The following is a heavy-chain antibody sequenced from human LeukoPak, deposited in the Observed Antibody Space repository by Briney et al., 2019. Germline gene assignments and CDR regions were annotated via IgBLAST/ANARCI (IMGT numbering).Heavy chain of an antibody. V-gene: IGHV4-59*01. D-gene: IGHD3-22*01. Sequence: SETLSLTCTVSGGSISSSFWSWIRQPPGKGLEWIGYIYHSGTTNYNPSLTSRLTISVDTSKNQFSLKLTSVTAADTAVYYCASHSSGYFFWFDPWGQGTLVTVSS. CDR3: ASHSSGYFFWFDP. CDR1: GGSISSSF. J-gene: IGHJ5*02. CDR2: IYHSGTT.